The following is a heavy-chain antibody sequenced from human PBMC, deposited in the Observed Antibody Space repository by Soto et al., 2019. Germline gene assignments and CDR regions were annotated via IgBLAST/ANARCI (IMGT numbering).Heavy chain of an antibody. V-gene: IGHV3-30*04. CDR2: ISYDGRND. CDR3: ASFNRRRNFDY. CDR1: GFTFSDYA. J-gene: IGHJ4*02. Sequence: PGGSLRLSCAASGFTFSDYAMHWVRQAPGKGLEWVAIISYDGRNDYYGDSVKGRFTISRDNSKNTLYLQMNSLRAEDTAVYYCASFNRRRNFDYWGQGTLVTVSS.